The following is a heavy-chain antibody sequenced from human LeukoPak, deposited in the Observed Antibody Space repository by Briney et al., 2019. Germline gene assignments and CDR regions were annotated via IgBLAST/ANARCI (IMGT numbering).Heavy chain of an antibody. CDR1: GFAFSSYA. Sequence: PGGSLRLSCSASGFAFSSYAMHWVRQAPGKGLEYVSAISSSGDSTYYADSEKGRFTISRDNSKNTLYLQMSSLRPEDAAVYYCVKDGMAVAGTAPLDYWGLGILVTVSS. J-gene: IGHJ4*02. CDR3: VKDGMAVAGTAPLDY. V-gene: IGHV3-64D*08. CDR2: ISSSGDST. D-gene: IGHD6-19*01.